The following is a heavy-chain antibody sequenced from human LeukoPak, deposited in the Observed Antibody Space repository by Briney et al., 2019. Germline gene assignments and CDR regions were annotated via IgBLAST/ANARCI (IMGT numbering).Heavy chain of an antibody. CDR2: ISYDGSNK. V-gene: IGHV3-30-3*01. CDR3: ARDADTAMVIGYYFDY. Sequence: PGGSLRLSCAASGFTFSSYAMHWVRQAPGKGLEWVAVISYDGSNKYYADSVKGRFTISRDNSKNTLYLQMNSLRAEDTAVYNCARDADTAMVIGYYFDYWGRGTLVTVSS. J-gene: IGHJ4*02. CDR1: GFTFSSYA. D-gene: IGHD5-18*01.